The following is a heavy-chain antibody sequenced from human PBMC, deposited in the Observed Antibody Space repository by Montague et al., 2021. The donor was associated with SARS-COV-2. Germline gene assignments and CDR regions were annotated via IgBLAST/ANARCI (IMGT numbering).Heavy chain of an antibody. CDR1: GFTFSDYA. CDR2: ISWNSGSI. CDR3: ARLPSRDGYNLRDY. Sequence: SLRLSCAASGFTFSDYAMNWVRQAPGKGLEWVSGISWNSGSICYXXSLKGRFTISRDNAKNSLYLQMNSLRAEDTALYYCARLPSRDGYNLRDYWGQGTLVTVSS. J-gene: IGHJ4*02. D-gene: IGHD5-24*01. V-gene: IGHV3-9*01.